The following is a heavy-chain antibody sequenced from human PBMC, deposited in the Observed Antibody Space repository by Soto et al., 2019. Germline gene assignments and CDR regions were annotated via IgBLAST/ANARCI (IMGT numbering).Heavy chain of an antibody. J-gene: IGHJ4*02. Sequence: GGSLRFSCAASGLTYTRYSMNWVRQAPGKGLEWVSSISSTTNYIYYGDSMKGRFTISRDNAKNSLYLEMNSLRAEDTAVYYCARESEDLTSNFDYWGQGTLVTVSS. CDR1: GLTYTRYS. V-gene: IGHV3-21*06. CDR2: ISSTTNYI. CDR3: ARESEDLTSNFDY.